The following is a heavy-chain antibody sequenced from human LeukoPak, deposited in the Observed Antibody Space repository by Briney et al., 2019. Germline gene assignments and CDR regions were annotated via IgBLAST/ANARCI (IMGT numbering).Heavy chain of an antibody. V-gene: IGHV3-23*01. Sequence: GGSLRLSCAASRFTFSSYAMSWVRQAPGKGLEWVSAISGSGGSTYYADSVKGRFTISRDNSKNTLYLQMNSLRAEDTAVYYCAKDYGDSGVYMDVWGKGTTVTVSS. CDR1: RFTFSSYA. CDR2: ISGSGGST. D-gene: IGHD4-17*01. CDR3: AKDYGDSGVYMDV. J-gene: IGHJ6*03.